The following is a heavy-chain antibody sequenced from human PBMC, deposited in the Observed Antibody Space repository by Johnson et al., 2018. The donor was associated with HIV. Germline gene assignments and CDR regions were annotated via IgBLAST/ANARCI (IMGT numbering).Heavy chain of an antibody. D-gene: IGHD1-26*01. CDR2: IYSGGST. Sequence: QVQLVESGGGVVQPGRSLRLSCAASGFTFNSYGMHWVRQAPGKGLEWVSVIYSGGSTGYADSVKGRFTISRDNAKNSLYLQMNSLRAEDTALYYCARVGDRAGLDDAFDIWGQGTMVTVSS. J-gene: IGHJ3*02. CDR3: ARVGDRAGLDDAFDI. V-gene: IGHV3-NL1*01. CDR1: GFTFNSYG.